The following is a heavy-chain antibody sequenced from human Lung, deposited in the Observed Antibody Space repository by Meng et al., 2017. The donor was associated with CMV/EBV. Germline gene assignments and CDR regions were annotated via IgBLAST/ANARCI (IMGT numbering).Heavy chain of an antibody. CDR1: GRSISRSNG. CDR3: ARVVTALWGYYFDY. V-gene: IGHV4-4*02. J-gene: IGHJ4*02. Sequence: QLQGSGPGRGKPSGSLALTCAVSGRSISRSNGWSWVRQPPGKGLEWIGEIYHSGSTNYNPSLKSRVTISVDKSKNQFSLKLSSVTAADTAVYYCARVVTALWGYYFDYWGQGTLVTVSS. CDR2: IYHSGST. D-gene: IGHD2-21*02.